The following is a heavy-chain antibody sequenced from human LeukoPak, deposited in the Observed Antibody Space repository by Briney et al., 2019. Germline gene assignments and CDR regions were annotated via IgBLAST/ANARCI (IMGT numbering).Heavy chain of an antibody. CDR3: ATPYYYDSSGYYSLYYYYGMDV. CDR1: GFTVSSNY. J-gene: IGHJ6*02. Sequence: PGGSLRLSCAASGFTVSSNYMSWVRQAPGKGLEWVSVIYSGGSTYYADSVKGRFTISRDNSKNTLYLQMNSLRAEDTAVYYCATPYYYDSSGYYSLYYYYGMDVWGQGTTVTVSS. D-gene: IGHD3-22*01. CDR2: IYSGGST. V-gene: IGHV3-66*04.